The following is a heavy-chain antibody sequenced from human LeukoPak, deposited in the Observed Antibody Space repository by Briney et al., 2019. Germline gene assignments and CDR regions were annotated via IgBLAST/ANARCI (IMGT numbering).Heavy chain of an antibody. Sequence: SDTLSLTRALYGGSVSGYYWRWIRPPPGKGLGWSEEITHSGTTNYHLSLKTRLTISIHPTKNHLSLKLSSVAAAATAVYYCARFRFAGYYNYYYYRIDVWGQGTTVTVSS. CDR1: GGSVSGYY. CDR3: ARFRFAGYYNYYYYRIDV. D-gene: IGHD3-9*01. J-gene: IGHJ6*02. CDR2: ITHSGTT. V-gene: IGHV4-34*01.